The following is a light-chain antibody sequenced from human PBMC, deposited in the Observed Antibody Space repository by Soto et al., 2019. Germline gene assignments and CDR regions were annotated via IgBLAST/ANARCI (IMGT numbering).Light chain of an antibody. CDR3: SSYAGSSTSYV. Sequence: QSALTQPASVSGSPGQSVTISCTGTSNDVGDYKFVSWYQQFPGKAPKLIIHEVSNRPSGVSIRFSGSKSGNTASLTISGLQAEDEADYYCSSYAGSSTSYVFGTGTKLTVL. V-gene: IGLV2-14*01. J-gene: IGLJ1*01. CDR2: EVS. CDR1: SNDVGDYKF.